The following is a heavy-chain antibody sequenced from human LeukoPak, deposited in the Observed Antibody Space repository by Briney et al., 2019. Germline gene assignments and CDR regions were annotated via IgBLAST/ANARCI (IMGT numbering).Heavy chain of an antibody. D-gene: IGHD4-17*01. J-gene: IGHJ3*02. CDR2: IYYSGST. CDR1: GGSISSYY. V-gene: IGHV4-59*01. Sequence: SETLSFTCTVSGGSISSYYWSWIRQPPGKGLEWIGYIYYSGSTNCNPSLKSRVTISVDTSKNQFSLKLSSVTAADTAVYYCARDDYGDYVRAFDIWGQGTMVTVSS. CDR3: ARDDYGDYVRAFDI.